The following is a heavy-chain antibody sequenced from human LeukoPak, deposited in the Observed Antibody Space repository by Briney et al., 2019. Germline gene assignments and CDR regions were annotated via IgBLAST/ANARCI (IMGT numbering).Heavy chain of an antibody. D-gene: IGHD2-2*01. CDR2: IYSGGST. CDR1: GFTFSSYA. V-gene: IGHV3-66*02. CDR3: ARVVVPAAIIISWFDP. Sequence: PGGSLRLSCAASGFTFSSYAMSWVRQAPGKGLEWVSVIYSGGSTYYADSVKGRFTISRDNSKNTLYLQMNSLRAEDTAVYYCARVVVPAAIIISWFDPWGQGTLVTVSS. J-gene: IGHJ5*02.